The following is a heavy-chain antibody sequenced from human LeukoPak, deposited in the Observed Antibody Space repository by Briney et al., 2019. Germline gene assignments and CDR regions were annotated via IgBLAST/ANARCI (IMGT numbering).Heavy chain of an antibody. CDR2: ISAYNGNT. CDR1: GYTFTSYG. D-gene: IGHD3-10*01. Sequence: GASVKVSCKASGYTFTSYGISWVRQAPGQGLEWMGWISAYNGNTNYAQKLQGRVTMTTDTSTNTAYMELRSLRSDDTAVYYCARGRVTYYYTPDAFDIWGQGTMVTVSS. V-gene: IGHV1-18*01. CDR3: ARGRVTYYYTPDAFDI. J-gene: IGHJ3*02.